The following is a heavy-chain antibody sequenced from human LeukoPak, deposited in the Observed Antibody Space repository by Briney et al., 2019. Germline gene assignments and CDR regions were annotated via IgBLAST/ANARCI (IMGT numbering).Heavy chain of an antibody. Sequence: GGSLRLSCAASGFTVSSNFMNWVRQAPGQGLERVSVVNSDGTTYYADSVKGRFTISIDNSKNTVYLQMNSLRVEDTAVYYCAWGRFDFWGQGSLVSVSS. CDR1: GFTVSSNF. CDR3: AWGRFDF. CDR2: VNSDGTT. D-gene: IGHD3-16*01. J-gene: IGHJ4*02. V-gene: IGHV3-53*01.